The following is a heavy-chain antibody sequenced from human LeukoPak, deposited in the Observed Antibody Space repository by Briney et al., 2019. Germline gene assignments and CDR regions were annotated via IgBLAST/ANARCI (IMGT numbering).Heavy chain of an antibody. D-gene: IGHD2-21*01. CDR1: GFTFSSYA. CDR3: ASDTALHILAY. J-gene: IGHJ4*02. CDR2: ISYDGSNK. Sequence: PGGSLRLSCAASGFTFSSYAMHWVRQAPGKGLEWVAVISYDGSNKYYADSVKGRFTISRDNSKNTLYLQMNSLRAEDTAVYYCASDTALHILAYWGQGTLVTVSS. V-gene: IGHV3-30-3*01.